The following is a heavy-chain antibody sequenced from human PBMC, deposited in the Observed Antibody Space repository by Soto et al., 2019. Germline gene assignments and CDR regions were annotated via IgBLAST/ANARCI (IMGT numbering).Heavy chain of an antibody. CDR1: GFTFSSYS. J-gene: IGHJ5*02. V-gene: IGHV3-21*01. D-gene: IGHD5-12*01. CDR3: ARAQMATITGCFDP. CDR2: ISSSSSYI. Sequence: EVQLVESGGGLVKPGGSLRLSCAASGFTFSSYSMNWVRQAPGKGLEWVSSISSSSSYIYYADSVKGRFTISRDNAKNALYLQMNSLRAEDTAVYYCARAQMATITGCFDPWGQGTLVTVSS.